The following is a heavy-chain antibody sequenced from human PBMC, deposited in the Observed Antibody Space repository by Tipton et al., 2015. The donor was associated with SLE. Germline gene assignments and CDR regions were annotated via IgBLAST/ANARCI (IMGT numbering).Heavy chain of an antibody. CDR1: GGSINNYY. CDR3: AGSPFYDFWRNS. D-gene: IGHD3-3*01. J-gene: IGHJ5*02. CDR2: IYASGYT. Sequence: TLSLTCTVSGGSINNYYCNWIRQSPGKGLEWIGRIYASGYTNYNPSLKSRVTMSVDTSKNQFSLKVSSVTAADTALYYCAGSPFYDFWRNSWGQGTLVSVSS. V-gene: IGHV4-4*07.